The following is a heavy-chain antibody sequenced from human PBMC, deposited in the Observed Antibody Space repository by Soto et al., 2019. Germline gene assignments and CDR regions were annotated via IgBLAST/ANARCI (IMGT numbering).Heavy chain of an antibody. CDR3: ARLSQARYFHSGMAV. CDR1: YW. J-gene: IGHJ6*02. Sequence: YWINRVRKMPGKGLEYMGGGDASDSDTRYSPSFQGRVTTSADKSITTAYLQWSSLKASDTAIYYFARLSQARYFHSGMAVRGQGTTVPVSS. V-gene: IGHV5-10-1*01. CDR2: GDASDSDT. D-gene: IGHD3-9*01.